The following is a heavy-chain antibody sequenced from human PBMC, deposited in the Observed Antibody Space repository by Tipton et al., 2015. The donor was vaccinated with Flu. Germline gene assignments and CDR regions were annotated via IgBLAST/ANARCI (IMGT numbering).Heavy chain of an antibody. CDR3: ARSESGYNEDPFDY. D-gene: IGHD5-24*01. J-gene: IGHJ4*02. CDR2: IKHDGSEK. CDR1: GFTFSQYW. Sequence: FLRLSCAASGFTFSQYWMNWVRQAPGKGLEWVANIKHDGSEKHYAESVKGRFTISRNNSKNTLYLQMNSLRAEDTAMYYCARSESGYNEDPFDYWGQGTLVTVSS. V-gene: IGHV3-7*03.